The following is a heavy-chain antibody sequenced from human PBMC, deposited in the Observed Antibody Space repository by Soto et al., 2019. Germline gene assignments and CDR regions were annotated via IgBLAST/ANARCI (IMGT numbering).Heavy chain of an antibody. CDR1: GYSFTSHY. Sequence: ASVKVSCKAIGYSFTSHYMHWVRQAPGQGLEWMGWINTYNGNTNYAQNVQGRVTLTTDTSTSTAYMELRSLRSNDTAIYYCAMVDVYVTPSPQDVWGQGTTVTVSS. D-gene: IGHD3-16*01. CDR3: AMVDVYVTPSPQDV. V-gene: IGHV1-18*04. CDR2: INTYNGNT. J-gene: IGHJ6*02.